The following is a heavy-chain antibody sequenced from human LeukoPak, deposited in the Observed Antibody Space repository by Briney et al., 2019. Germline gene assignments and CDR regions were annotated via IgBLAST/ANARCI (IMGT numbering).Heavy chain of an antibody. CDR1: GGTFSSYT. CDR2: IIPILGIA. CDR3: ARDGGGYGSGSYLYYFDY. V-gene: IGHV1-69*04. Sequence: ASVKVSCKASGGTFSSYTISWVRPAPGEGLEWMGRIIPILGIANYAQKFQGRVTITADKSTSTAYMELSSLSSEDTAVYYCARDGGGYGSGSYLYYFDYWGQGTLVTVSS. D-gene: IGHD3-10*01. J-gene: IGHJ4*02.